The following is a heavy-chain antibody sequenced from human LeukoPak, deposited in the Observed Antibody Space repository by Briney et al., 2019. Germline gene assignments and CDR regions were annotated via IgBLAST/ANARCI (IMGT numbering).Heavy chain of an antibody. CDR1: GGSISSYY. Sequence: SETLSLTCTVSGGSISSYYWTWIRQPPGKGLEWIGYVDHTGSTNFNPSLNGRVSISGDTTNNLFSLRLRSVTAADTAVYFCARGRVSSSTWYSTYYYYFYMDVWGKGTTVTVSS. D-gene: IGHD1-1*01. CDR2: VDHTGST. J-gene: IGHJ6*03. CDR3: ARGRVSSSTWYSTYYYYFYMDV. V-gene: IGHV4-59*01.